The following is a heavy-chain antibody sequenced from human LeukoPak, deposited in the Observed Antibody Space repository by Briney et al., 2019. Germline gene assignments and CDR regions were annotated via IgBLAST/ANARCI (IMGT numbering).Heavy chain of an antibody. CDR1: AFTSSSFW. CDR2: IKQDGSEK. J-gene: IGHJ3*02. Sequence: PGGSLRLSCAASAFTSSSFWMSWVRQAPGKGLEWVANIKQDGSEKNYVDSVKGRFTISRDNAKNSLYLQMNSLRADDTAVYFCARDEERLNIWGQGSMVTVSS. V-gene: IGHV3-7*04. D-gene: IGHD3-3*01. CDR3: ARDEERLNI.